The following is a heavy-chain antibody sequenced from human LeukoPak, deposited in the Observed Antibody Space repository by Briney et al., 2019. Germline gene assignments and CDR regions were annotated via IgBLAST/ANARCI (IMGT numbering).Heavy chain of an antibody. Sequence: GGSLRLSCAASGFTFSSYAMHWVRQAPGKGLEWVAVISYDGSNKYYADSVKGRFTISRDNSKNTLYLQMNSLRAEDTAVYHCARDSYNYDSSGIDYWGQGTLVTVSS. D-gene: IGHD3-22*01. CDR1: GFTFSSYA. J-gene: IGHJ4*02. CDR3: ARDSYNYDSSGIDY. V-gene: IGHV3-30-3*01. CDR2: ISYDGSNK.